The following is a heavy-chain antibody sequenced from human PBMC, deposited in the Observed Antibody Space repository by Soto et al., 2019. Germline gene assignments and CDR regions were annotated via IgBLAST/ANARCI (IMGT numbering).Heavy chain of an antibody. V-gene: IGHV1-18*01. Sequence: QVQLVQSGAEVKKPGASVKVSCKASGYTFTSYGISWVRQAPGQGLEWMGWISAYNGNTNYAQKHQGRATMTTDTSTSTGYMELRSLRSDDTAVYYCARDLVVVPADISGGSHYWGQGTLVTVCS. CDR3: ARDLVVVPADISGGSHY. J-gene: IGHJ4*02. D-gene: IGHD2-2*02. CDR2: ISAYNGNT. CDR1: GYTFTSYG.